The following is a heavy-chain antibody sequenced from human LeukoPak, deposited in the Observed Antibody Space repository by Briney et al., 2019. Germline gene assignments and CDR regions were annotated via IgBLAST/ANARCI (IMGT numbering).Heavy chain of an antibody. CDR1: GFTFSSYW. V-gene: IGHV3-74*01. D-gene: IGHD6-19*01. J-gene: IGHJ2*01. Sequence: QPEGSLRLSCAASGFTFSSYWMHWVRQAPGKGLVWVSRIDSDGSSTTYADSVKGRFTISRDNAKNTLYLQMNSLRAEDTAVYYCARPPYSSGSFDLWGRGTLVTVSS. CDR2: IDSDGSST. CDR3: ARPPYSSGSFDL.